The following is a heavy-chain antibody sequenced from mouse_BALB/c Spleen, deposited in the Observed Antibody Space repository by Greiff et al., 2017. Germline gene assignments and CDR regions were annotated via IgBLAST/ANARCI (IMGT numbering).Heavy chain of an antibody. J-gene: IGHJ4*01. CDR1: GYSITSGYY. V-gene: IGHV3-6*02. D-gene: IGHD1-2*01. Sequence: EVKLQESGPGLVKPSQSLSLTCSVTGYSITSGYYWNWIRQFPGNKLEWMGYISYDGSNNYNPSLKNRISITRDTSKNQFFLKLNSVTTEDTATYYCARDLAITPYAMDYWGQGTSVTVSS. CDR3: ARDLAITPYAMDY. CDR2: ISYDGSN.